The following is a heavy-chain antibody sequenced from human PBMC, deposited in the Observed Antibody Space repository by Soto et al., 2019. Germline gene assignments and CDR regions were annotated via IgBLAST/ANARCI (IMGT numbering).Heavy chain of an antibody. V-gene: IGHV3-23*01. J-gene: IGHJ6*02. CDR2: ISGSGGST. CDR1: GFTFSSYA. CDR3: AKGMGPYYYYGMDV. Sequence: EVQLLESGGGLVQPGGSLRLSCAASGFTFSSYAMSWVRQAPGKGLEWVSAISGSGGSTYYADSVKGRFTISRDNSKNMLYLQMNSLRAEDTAVYYCAKGMGPYYYYGMDVWGQGTTVTVSS.